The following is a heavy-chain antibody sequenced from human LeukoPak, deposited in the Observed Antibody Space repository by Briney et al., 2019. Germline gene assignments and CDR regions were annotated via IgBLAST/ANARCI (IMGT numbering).Heavy chain of an antibody. CDR2: IWYDGSNK. CDR3: AKATTVTTPLVDY. V-gene: IGHV3-33*06. J-gene: IGHJ4*02. D-gene: IGHD4-11*01. CDR1: GFTFGSYG. Sequence: GGSLRLSCAASGFTFGSYGMHWVRQAPGKGLEWVAVIWYDGSNKYYADSVKGRFTISRDNSKNTLYLQMNSLRAEDTAVYYCAKATTVTTPLVDYWGQGTLVTVSS.